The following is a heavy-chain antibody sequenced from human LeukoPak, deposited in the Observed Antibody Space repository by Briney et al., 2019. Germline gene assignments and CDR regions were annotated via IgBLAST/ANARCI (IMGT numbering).Heavy chain of an antibody. J-gene: IGHJ4*02. V-gene: IGHV3-23*01. CDR3: ARLAWLDRNFDY. CDR2: ISGSGGNT. Sequence: PGGSLRLSCAASGFTFSSYAMSWVRQAPGRGLEWVSGISGSGGNTYNTDSVRGRFTVSRDNSKNTVYLQMNSLRAEDTAVYYCARLAWLDRNFDYWGQGTLVTVSS. CDR1: GFTFSSYA. D-gene: IGHD6-19*01.